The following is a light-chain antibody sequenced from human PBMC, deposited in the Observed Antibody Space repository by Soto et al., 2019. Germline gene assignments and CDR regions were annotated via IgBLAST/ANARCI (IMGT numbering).Light chain of an antibody. CDR2: LAS. J-gene: IGKJ5*01. CDR1: QGIRNP. Sequence: IQLTQYPSSLSASVGDRVTITCRASQGIRNPLAWYQQKPGKGPKLLIYLASTLQSEVPSRFSGSGSGTDFTLTISSLQPEDFATYYCQQVDSYPITFGQGTRLEIK. V-gene: IGKV1-9*01. CDR3: QQVDSYPIT.